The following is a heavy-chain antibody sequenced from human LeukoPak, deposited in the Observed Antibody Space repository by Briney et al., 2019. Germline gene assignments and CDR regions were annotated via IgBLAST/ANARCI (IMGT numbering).Heavy chain of an antibody. CDR1: GGSVSSYY. CDR3: ARERDGYNRTPFDY. CDR2: MYYSGST. Sequence: SETLSLTCTVSGGSVSSYYWSWIRQPPGKGLEWIGYMYYSGSTNYNPSLRSRVTISVDTSKNQFSLKLSSVTAADTAVYYCARERDGYNRTPFDYWGQGTLVTVSS. D-gene: IGHD5-24*01. J-gene: IGHJ4*02. V-gene: IGHV4-59*02.